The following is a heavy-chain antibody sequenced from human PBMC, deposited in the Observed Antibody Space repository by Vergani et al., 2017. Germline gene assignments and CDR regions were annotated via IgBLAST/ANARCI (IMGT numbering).Heavy chain of an antibody. CDR3: ARHISVVRPSSMTAFDY. CDR1: GFSLTTGGEG. Sequence: ESGPTLVKPTQTLTLTCTFSGFSLTTGGEGVGWIRQPPGKTLEWIGTVFYGGRTSYNPSLKSRVTLSLDTSKKQISLHLTSVTAADTAVYYCARHISVVRPSSMTAFDYWGQGTLVTVSS. V-gene: IGHV4-39*01. D-gene: IGHD2-21*01. J-gene: IGHJ4*02. CDR2: VFYGGRT.